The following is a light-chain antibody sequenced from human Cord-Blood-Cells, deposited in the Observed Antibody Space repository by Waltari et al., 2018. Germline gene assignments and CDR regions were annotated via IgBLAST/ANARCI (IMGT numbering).Light chain of an antibody. J-gene: IGKJ5*01. Sequence: DIVMTQSPDSLAMPLGERATINCKSSQSVLYSSNNKNYLAWYQQKPGQPPKLLIYWASTRESGVPDRFSGSGSGTDFTLTISSLQAEDVAVDYCQQYYSTPITFGQGTRLEIK. CDR2: WAS. CDR3: QQYYSTPIT. CDR1: QSVLYSSNNKNY. V-gene: IGKV4-1*01.